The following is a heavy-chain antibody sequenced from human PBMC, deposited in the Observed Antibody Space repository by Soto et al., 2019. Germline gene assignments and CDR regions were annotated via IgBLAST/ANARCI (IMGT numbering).Heavy chain of an antibody. Sequence: EVQLLESGGGLVQPGGSLRLSCAASGFPFSTYAMNWVRQAPGKGLEWVSIISGTGDTTTYADSVKGRFTISRDNSKNTLYLQMDSRRAEDTAVYYCTNRGGSKVGYWGQGTLVTVSS. CDR3: TNRGGSKVGY. D-gene: IGHD1-26*01. J-gene: IGHJ4*02. CDR2: ISGTGDTT. V-gene: IGHV3-23*01. CDR1: GFPFSTYA.